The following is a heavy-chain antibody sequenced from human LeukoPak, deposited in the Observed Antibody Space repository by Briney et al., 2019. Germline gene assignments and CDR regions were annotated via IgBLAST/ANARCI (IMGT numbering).Heavy chain of an antibody. V-gene: IGHV3-73*01. CDR2: IRSKANNYAT. Sequence: GGSLKLSCVVSGFTFSGSAVHWVRQTSGKGLEWVGRIRSKANNYATAYAASVKGRFTISRDDSKNTAYLQMNSLKTEDTAVYYCTGDNFDSSVKFDYWGQGTLVTVSS. J-gene: IGHJ4*02. CDR1: GFTFSGSA. CDR3: TGDNFDSSVKFDY. D-gene: IGHD3-22*01.